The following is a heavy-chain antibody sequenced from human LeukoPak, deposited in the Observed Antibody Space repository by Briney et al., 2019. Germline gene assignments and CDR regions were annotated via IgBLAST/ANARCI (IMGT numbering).Heavy chain of an antibody. D-gene: IGHD2-15*01. Sequence: GESLKISCKGSGFSYTSYWVGWVRQMPGKGLEWMGIIYPGDSDTRYSPSFQGQVTISADKSITTAYLQWSCLKASDSAMYYCTRLKDGYLDYWGQGTLVTVSS. J-gene: IGHJ4*02. CDR3: TRLKDGYLDY. CDR1: GFSYTSYW. CDR2: IYPGDSDT. V-gene: IGHV5-51*01.